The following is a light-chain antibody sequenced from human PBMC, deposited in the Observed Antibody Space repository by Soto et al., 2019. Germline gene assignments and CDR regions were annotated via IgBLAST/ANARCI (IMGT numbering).Light chain of an antibody. Sequence: QSVLTQPASVSGSAGQSIAISCTGTRSDVGAYNYVSWYQQHPGKAPKLMISEVTNRPSGVSDCFSGSKSGNTASLTISGLQAEDEADYYCSSFTSRFTFVFGTGTKVTVL. V-gene: IGLV2-14*01. CDR1: RSDVGAYNY. CDR3: SSFTSRFTFV. J-gene: IGLJ1*01. CDR2: EVT.